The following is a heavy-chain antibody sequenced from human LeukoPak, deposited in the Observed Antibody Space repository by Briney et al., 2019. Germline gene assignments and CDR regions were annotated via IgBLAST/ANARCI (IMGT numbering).Heavy chain of an antibody. Sequence: VASVKVSCKASGYTFTSYGISWVRQAPGQGLEWMGWISAYNGNTNYAQKLQGRVTMTTDTSTSTAYMELRSLRSDDTAVYYCARILWFGESPTGNYYYYMDVWGKGTTVTISS. V-gene: IGHV1-18*01. CDR3: ARILWFGESPTGNYYYYMDV. D-gene: IGHD3-10*01. CDR1: GYTFTSYG. CDR2: ISAYNGNT. J-gene: IGHJ6*03.